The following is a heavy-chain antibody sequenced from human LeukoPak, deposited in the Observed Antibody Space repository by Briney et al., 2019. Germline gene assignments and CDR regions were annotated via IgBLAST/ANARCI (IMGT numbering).Heavy chain of an antibody. CDR1: GGSFSGYY. J-gene: IGHJ4*02. CDR2: IYHSGST. V-gene: IGHV4-34*01. Sequence: SETLSLTCAVYGGSFSGYYWSWIRQPPGKGLEWIGEIYHSGSTNYNPSLKSRVTISVDKSKNQFSLKLSSVTAADTAVYYCASSYYYDSGSYLGLGYWGQGTLVTVSS. D-gene: IGHD3-10*01. CDR3: ASSYYYDSGSYLGLGY.